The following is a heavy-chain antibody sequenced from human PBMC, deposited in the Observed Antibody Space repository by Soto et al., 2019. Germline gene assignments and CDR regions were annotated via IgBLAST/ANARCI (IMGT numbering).Heavy chain of an antibody. V-gene: IGHV3-30-3*01. D-gene: IGHD3-9*01. CDR2: ISYDGSNK. CDR1: GFTFSSYA. CDR3: AKEAGQVVRYFDWLSSWFDP. J-gene: IGHJ5*02. Sequence: PVGSLRLSCAASGFTFSSYAMHWVRQAPGKGLEWVAVISYDGSNKYYADSVKGRFTISRDNSKNTLYLQMNSLRAEDTAVYYCAKEAGQVVRYFDWLSSWFDPWGQGTLVTVSS.